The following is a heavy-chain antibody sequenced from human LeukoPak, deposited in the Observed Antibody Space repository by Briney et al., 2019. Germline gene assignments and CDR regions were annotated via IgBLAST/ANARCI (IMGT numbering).Heavy chain of an antibody. CDR1: GFTFSRYE. D-gene: IGHD2-15*01. Sequence: GGSLRLSCAASGFTFSRYEMDWVRQAPGKGLEWVSYISSSATTIYYTDSVKGRFTISRDNAKNSLYLQMNSLRAEDTAVYYCAREYCSGGSCADALDIWGQGTMVTVSS. CDR3: AREYCSGGSCADALDI. J-gene: IGHJ3*02. V-gene: IGHV3-48*03. CDR2: ISSSATTI.